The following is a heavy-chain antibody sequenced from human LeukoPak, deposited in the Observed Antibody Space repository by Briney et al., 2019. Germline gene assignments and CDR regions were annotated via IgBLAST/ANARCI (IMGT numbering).Heavy chain of an antibody. CDR1: GGTFSSYA. J-gene: IGHJ4*02. Sequence: GASVTVSCKASGGTFSSYAISWVRQAPGQGLEWMGGIIPIFGTANYAQKFQGRVTITADESTSTAYMELSSLRSEDTAVYYCARSLGVPTYYYDSSGYYYSYWGQGTLVTVSS. V-gene: IGHV1-69*13. CDR3: ARSLGVPTYYYDSSGYYYSY. D-gene: IGHD3-22*01. CDR2: IIPIFGTA.